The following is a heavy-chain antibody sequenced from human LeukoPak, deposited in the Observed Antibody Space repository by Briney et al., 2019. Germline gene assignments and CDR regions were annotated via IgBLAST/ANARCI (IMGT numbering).Heavy chain of an antibody. V-gene: IGHV3-48*03. CDR1: GFTFSSYE. D-gene: IGHD3-10*01. Sequence: PGGSLRLSCAASGFTFSSYEMNWVRQAPGKGLEWVSYISSSGSTIYYADSVKGRFTISRDNAKNSLYLQMNSLRAEDTAVYYCARSRSGTYYNADVWGKGTTVTISS. CDR3: ARSRSGTYYNADV. J-gene: IGHJ6*04. CDR2: ISSSGSTI.